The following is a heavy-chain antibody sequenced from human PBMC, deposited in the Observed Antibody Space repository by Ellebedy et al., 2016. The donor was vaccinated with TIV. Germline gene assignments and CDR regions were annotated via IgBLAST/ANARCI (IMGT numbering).Heavy chain of an antibody. CDR1: GASIKTYF. D-gene: IGHD3-10*01. V-gene: IGHV4-4*07. CDR2: IYSPAST. J-gene: IGHJ6*02. CDR3: ARDRLTYGSGNRPNYYGLDV. Sequence: MPGGSLRLSCTVSGASIKTYFWSWIRQPAGKGPEWIGRIYSPASTDYNPSLKSRVTMSADTSNNQFSLRLTSMTAADTAVYYCARDRLTYGSGNRPNYYGLDVWGQGTTVTVSS.